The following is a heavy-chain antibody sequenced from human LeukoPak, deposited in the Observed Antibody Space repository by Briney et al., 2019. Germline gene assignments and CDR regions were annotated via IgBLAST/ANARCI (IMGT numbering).Heavy chain of an antibody. V-gene: IGHV4-4*02. D-gene: IGHD3-22*01. Sequence: SETPSLTCAVSGGSISSSNWWSWVRQPPGKGLEWIGEIYHSGSTNYNPSLKSRVTISVDKSKNQFSLKLSSVTAADTAVYYCARESGYYYDTRYFDYWGQGTLVTVSS. J-gene: IGHJ4*02. CDR1: GGSISSSNW. CDR3: ARESGYYYDTRYFDY. CDR2: IYHSGST.